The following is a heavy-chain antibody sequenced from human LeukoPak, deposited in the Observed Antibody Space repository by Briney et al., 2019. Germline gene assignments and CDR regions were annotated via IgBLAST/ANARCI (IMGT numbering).Heavy chain of an antibody. J-gene: IGHJ4*02. CDR3: RRLGSTDYFDY. V-gene: IGHV4-39*01. D-gene: IGHD2-2*03. CDR2: IYYSWST. CDR1: GGSISSTTSY. Sequence: SETLSLTCAVSGGSISSTTSYWGWIRQPPGKGLEWIGRIYYSWSTFYNPSLKSRVTISVDTSKNQLSLMLSSVTAADTAVYYCRRLGSTDYFDYGGRGTLATVPS.